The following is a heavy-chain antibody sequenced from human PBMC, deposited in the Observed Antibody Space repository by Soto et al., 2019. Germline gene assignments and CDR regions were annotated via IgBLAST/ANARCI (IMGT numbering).Heavy chain of an antibody. CDR1: GGSISSGGYY. CDR3: ARGDYYDSSGYSGWFDP. J-gene: IGHJ5*02. V-gene: IGHV4-31*03. CDR2: IYYSGST. D-gene: IGHD3-22*01. Sequence: QVQLQESGPGLVKPSQTLSLTCTVSGGSISSGGYYWSWIRQHPGKGLEWIGYIYYSGSTYYNPSLKSRVTISVDTSKNQFSLKLSSVTAADTAVYYCARGDYYDSSGYSGWFDPWGQRTLVTVSS.